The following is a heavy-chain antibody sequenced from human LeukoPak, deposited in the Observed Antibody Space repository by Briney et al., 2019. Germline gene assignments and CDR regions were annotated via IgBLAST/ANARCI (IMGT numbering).Heavy chain of an antibody. D-gene: IGHD1-7*01. CDR1: GGSFSHHY. J-gene: IGHJ6*03. CDR3: ARRWNYGRNYYIDV. Sequence: SETLSLTCAVYGGSFSHHYWSWIRQSPGMGLEWIGEINDSGTIDYNPSLMSRVTISLDKSKNQFSLRLSSATAADTAVHYCARRWNYGRNYYIDVWGKGATVSVSS. V-gene: IGHV4-34*01. CDR2: INDSGTI.